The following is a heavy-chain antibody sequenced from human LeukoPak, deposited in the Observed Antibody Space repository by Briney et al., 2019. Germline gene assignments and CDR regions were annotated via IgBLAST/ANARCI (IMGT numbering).Heavy chain of an antibody. CDR1: GGSFSGYY. J-gene: IGHJ5*02. Sequence: PSETLSLTCAVYGGSFSGYYWSWIRQPLGKGLEWIGEINHSGSTNYNPSLKSRVTISVDTSKNQFSLKLSSVTAADTAVYYCARGYDFWSGYYWNWFDPWGQGTLVTVSS. D-gene: IGHD3-3*01. CDR3: ARGYDFWSGYYWNWFDP. V-gene: IGHV4-34*01. CDR2: INHSGST.